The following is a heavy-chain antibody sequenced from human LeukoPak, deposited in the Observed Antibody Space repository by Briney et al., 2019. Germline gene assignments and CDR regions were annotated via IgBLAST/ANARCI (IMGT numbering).Heavy chain of an antibody. CDR2: ISYDGSNK. J-gene: IGHJ4*02. V-gene: IGHV3-30*03. Sequence: GGSLRLSCAASGFTFSSYSMNWVRQAPGKGLEWVAVISYDGSNKYYADSVKGRFTISRDNSKNTLYLQMNSLRAEDTAVYYCARYYYDSSGIDYWGQGTLVTVSS. D-gene: IGHD3-22*01. CDR3: ARYYYDSSGIDY. CDR1: GFTFSSYS.